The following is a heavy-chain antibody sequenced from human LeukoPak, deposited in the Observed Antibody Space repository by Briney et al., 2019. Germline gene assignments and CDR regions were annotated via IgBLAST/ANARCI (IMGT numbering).Heavy chain of an antibody. CDR2: INTDGSGT. D-gene: IGHD5-24*01. CDR3: ARLASTPVTRYYYYMDL. CDR1: GFTFSGYW. V-gene: IGHV3-74*01. J-gene: IGHJ6*03. Sequence: GGSLRLSCAASGFTFSGYWMHWVRHAPGKGLVWLSRINTDGSGTSYADSVKGRFTISRDNAKNTLFLQMNSLTDEDAAVYYCARLASTPVTRYYYYMDLWGKGTTVTVSS.